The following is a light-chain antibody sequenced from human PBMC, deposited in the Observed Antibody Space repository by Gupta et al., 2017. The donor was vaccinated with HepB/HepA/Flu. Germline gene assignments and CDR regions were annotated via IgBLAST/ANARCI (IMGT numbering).Light chain of an antibody. Sequence: QSALTQPPSASWSPGQSVTISCTGTSSDVGGYNYVSWYQQHPGKAPKLMIYEVSKRPSGVPNRFSGSKSGNTASLTVSGLQAEDEADYYCSSYAGSKNFVVFGGGTKLTVL. J-gene: IGLJ2*01. V-gene: IGLV2-8*01. CDR1: SSDVGGYNY. CDR2: EVS. CDR3: SSYAGSKNFVV.